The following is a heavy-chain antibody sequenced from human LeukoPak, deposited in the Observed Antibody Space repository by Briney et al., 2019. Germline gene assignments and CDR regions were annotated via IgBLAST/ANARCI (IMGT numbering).Heavy chain of an antibody. V-gene: IGHV3-7*01. CDR3: ARDHGGSFDY. Sequence: GGSLRLSCAASGFSFNNYWMTWVRQAPGKGLEWVANMNQDGTEKYYVDSVKGRFSISRDNAKKSLYLQMNSLRVEDTAVYHCARDHGGSFDYWGQGTLVTVSS. CDR1: GFSFNNYW. CDR2: MNQDGTEK. D-gene: IGHD4-23*01. J-gene: IGHJ4*02.